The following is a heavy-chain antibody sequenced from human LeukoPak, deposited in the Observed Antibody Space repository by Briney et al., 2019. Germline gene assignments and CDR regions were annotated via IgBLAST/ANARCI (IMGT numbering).Heavy chain of an antibody. Sequence: GESLKISCKGSGYSFNNYWIAWVRQQPGKGLEWMGIFYPDDSDTRYSPSFQGQVTISVDKSISTAYLQWSSLKASDTAIYYCAKLSSGWSLDYWGQGTLVTVSS. CDR2: FYPDDSDT. D-gene: IGHD6-19*01. J-gene: IGHJ4*02. V-gene: IGHV5-51*01. CDR3: AKLSSGWSLDY. CDR1: GYSFNNYW.